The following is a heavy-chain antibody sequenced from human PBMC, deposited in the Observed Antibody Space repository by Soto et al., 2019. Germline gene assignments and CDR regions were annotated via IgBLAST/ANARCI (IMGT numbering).Heavy chain of an antibody. V-gene: IGHV4-30-2*01. CDR1: RGSISSGGYS. CDR2: AYPRGST. J-gene: IGHJ4*02. CDR3: ARVARRGGYDA. D-gene: IGHD6-19*01. Sequence: PSETLSLTCTVPRGSISSGGYSCSLIRQRPGKGLEWLGTAYPRGSTYYDPSLKSRVSISLDLSKNQSSLNLNSVTAAVTAVDYCARVARRGGYDAWGQGTLGTVSS.